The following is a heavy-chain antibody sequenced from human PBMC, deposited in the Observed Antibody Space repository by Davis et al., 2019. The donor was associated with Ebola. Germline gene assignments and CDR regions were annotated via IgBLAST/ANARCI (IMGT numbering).Heavy chain of an antibody. D-gene: IGHD5-18*01. V-gene: IGHV3-30*03. J-gene: IGHJ3*02. CDR3: ARDQTALWLREHDAFDI. CDR2: ISYDGSNK. CDR1: GFTFSSYS. Sequence: GGSLRLSCAASGFTFSSYSMNWVRQAPGKGLEWVAVISYDGSNKYYADSVKGRFTISRDNSKNTLYLQMNSLRAEDTAVYYCARDQTALWLREHDAFDIWGQGTMVTVSS.